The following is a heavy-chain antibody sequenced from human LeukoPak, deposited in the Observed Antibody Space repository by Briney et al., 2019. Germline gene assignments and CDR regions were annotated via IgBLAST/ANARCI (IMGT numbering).Heavy chain of an antibody. D-gene: IGHD6-13*01. CDR1: GGSISSSRYY. Sequence: PSETLSLTCTVSGGSISSSRYYWGWVRQPPGKGLEYIGSIHYGGSSYYNPSLNSRLYISVDTSKSRFSLTLSSVTAADTAVYYCARKLIVATDKGYFGYWGQGTVVTVSS. CDR2: IHYGGSS. V-gene: IGHV4-39*01. J-gene: IGHJ4*02. CDR3: ARKLIVATDKGYFGY.